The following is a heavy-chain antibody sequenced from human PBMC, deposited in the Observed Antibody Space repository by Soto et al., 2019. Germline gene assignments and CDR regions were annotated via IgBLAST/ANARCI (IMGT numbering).Heavy chain of an antibody. Sequence: EVQLVESGGGLVQPGGSLRLSCAASGFTFSNYSMNWVRQAPGKGLEWVSYISSSSSTIYYADSVKGQFTISRDNARNSLYLQLNSLRAEDTAVYYCARSDWYFDLWAVAPWSLSPQ. J-gene: IGHJ2*01. CDR1: GFTFSNYS. CDR2: ISSSSSTI. CDR3: ARSDWYFDL. V-gene: IGHV3-48*01.